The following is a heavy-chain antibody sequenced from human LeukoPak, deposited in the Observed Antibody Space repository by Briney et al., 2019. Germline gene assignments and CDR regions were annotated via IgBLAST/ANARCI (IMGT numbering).Heavy chain of an antibody. CDR3: ARAVAVAGTEGGLDY. V-gene: IGHV4-4*02. Sequence: PSETLSLTCAVSGGSISSSNWWSWVRQPPGKGLEWIGEIYHSGSTNYNPSLKSRVTISVDKSKNQFSLKLSSVTAADTAVYYCARAVAVAGTEGGLDYWGQGTLVTVSS. CDR1: GGSISSSNW. D-gene: IGHD6-19*01. J-gene: IGHJ4*02. CDR2: IYHSGST.